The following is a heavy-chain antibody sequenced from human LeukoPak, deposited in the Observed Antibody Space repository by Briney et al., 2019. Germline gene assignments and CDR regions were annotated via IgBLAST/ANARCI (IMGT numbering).Heavy chain of an antibody. D-gene: IGHD4-23*01. CDR2: IIPILGIA. CDR1: GGTFSSYA. Sequence: ASVKVSCKASGGTFSSYAISWVRQVPGQGLEWMGRIIPILGIANYAQKFQGRVTITADKSTSTAYMELSSLRSEDTAVYYCARDKTTVVTLNWFDPWGQGTLVTVSS. V-gene: IGHV1-69*04. J-gene: IGHJ5*02. CDR3: ARDKTTVVTLNWFDP.